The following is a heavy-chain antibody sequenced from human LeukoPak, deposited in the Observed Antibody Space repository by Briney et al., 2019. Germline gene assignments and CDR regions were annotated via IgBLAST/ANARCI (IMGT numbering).Heavy chain of an antibody. J-gene: IGHJ2*01. CDR2: ISYDGTNK. D-gene: IGHD6-13*01. CDR3: AKGGRAAADRNFDL. V-gene: IGHV3-30*18. CDR1: GFTFSSFG. Sequence: GGSLRLSCAASGFTFSSFGMHWVCQAPGKGLEWVAAISYDGTNKNDADSVKGRFSISRDNSKNTLYLQMNSLRAEDTAVYFCAKGGRAAADRNFDLWGRGTLVTVSS.